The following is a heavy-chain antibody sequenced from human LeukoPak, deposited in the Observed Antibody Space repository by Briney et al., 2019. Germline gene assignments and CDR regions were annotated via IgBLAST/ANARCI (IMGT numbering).Heavy chain of an antibody. V-gene: IGHV3-53*01. J-gene: IGHJ4*02. CDR2: IYRGGST. Sequence: GGSLRLSCAASGFSVISNYMNWVRQSPGKGLELVSVIYRGGSTYSPGSVKGRFTISRDSSTNTLHLEMNSLRAEDTAVYYCARGWIQLWSWGQGTLVTVSS. D-gene: IGHD5-18*01. CDR1: GFSVISNY. CDR3: ARGWIQLWS.